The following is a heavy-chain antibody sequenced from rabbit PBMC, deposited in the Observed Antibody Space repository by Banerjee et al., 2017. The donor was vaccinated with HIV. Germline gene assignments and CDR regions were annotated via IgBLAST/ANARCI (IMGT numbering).Heavy chain of an antibody. Sequence: QEQLEESGGDLVKPEGSLTLTCTASGFSFSSSYFMCWVRQAPGKGLEWIACIYADNSGSTYYASWAKGRFTISKTSSTTVTLQMTSLTAADTATCFCARDGGTSNYMGDYYNLWGQGTLVTVS. CDR3: ARDGGTSNYMGDYYNL. D-gene: IGHD8-1*01. V-gene: IGHV1S45*01. J-gene: IGHJ4*01. CDR2: IYADNSGST. CDR1: GFSFSSSYF.